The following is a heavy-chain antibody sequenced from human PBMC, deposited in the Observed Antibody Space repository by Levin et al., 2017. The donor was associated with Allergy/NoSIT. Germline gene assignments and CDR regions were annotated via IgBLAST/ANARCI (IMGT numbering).Heavy chain of an antibody. Sequence: SETLSLTCAISGDSVSSNSAAWNWIRQSPSRGLEWLGRTYYRSKWYNDYAVSVKSRITINPDTSKNQFSLQLNSVTPEDTAVYYCAREDMPYSSGWYPGWFDPWGQGTLVTVSS. V-gene: IGHV6-1*01. CDR3: AREDMPYSSGWYPGWFDP. D-gene: IGHD6-19*01. CDR2: TYYRSKWYN. CDR1: GDSVSSNSAA. J-gene: IGHJ5*02.